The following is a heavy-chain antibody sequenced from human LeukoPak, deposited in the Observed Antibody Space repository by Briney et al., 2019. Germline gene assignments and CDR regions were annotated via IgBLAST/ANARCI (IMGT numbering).Heavy chain of an antibody. CDR1: GGSISSYY. CDR2: TYYSGST. CDR3: ARAHTSSWYMDY. Sequence: SETLSLTCSVSGGSISSYYWSWIRQPPGKGLEWIGYTYYSGSTNYNPSLKSRVTISVDTSENQLSLKLSSVTAADTALYYCARAHTSSWYMDYWGQGTLVTVSS. D-gene: IGHD6-13*01. V-gene: IGHV4-59*01. J-gene: IGHJ4*02.